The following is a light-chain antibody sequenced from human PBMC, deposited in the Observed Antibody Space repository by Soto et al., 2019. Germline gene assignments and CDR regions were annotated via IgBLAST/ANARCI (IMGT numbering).Light chain of an antibody. V-gene: IGKV1-39*01. J-gene: IGKJ1*01. Sequence: DIQMTQSPSSLSASVGDRVTITCRASQRISTYLNWYQHKPGKAPKLLIYAASSLQSGVPPRFSGSGVGTDFTLTISSLQHEHFAAYYCQQSYSTPWAFGQGTKADIK. CDR1: QRISTY. CDR3: QQSYSTPWA. CDR2: AAS.